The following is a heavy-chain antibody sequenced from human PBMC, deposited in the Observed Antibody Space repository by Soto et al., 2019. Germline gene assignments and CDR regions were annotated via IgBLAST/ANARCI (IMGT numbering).Heavy chain of an antibody. CDR1: AYSFTTYW. D-gene: IGHD3-3*01. CDR2: IYPGDSDT. CDR3: ARDKRDLRFLEWSYYFDY. J-gene: IGHJ4*02. V-gene: IGHV5-51*01. Sequence: GESLKISCKGSAYSFTTYWIGWVRQMPGKGLEWMGIIYPGDSDTRYSPSFQGQVTISADKSISTAYLQWSSLKASDTAVYYCARDKRDLRFLEWSYYFDYWGQGTLVTVSS.